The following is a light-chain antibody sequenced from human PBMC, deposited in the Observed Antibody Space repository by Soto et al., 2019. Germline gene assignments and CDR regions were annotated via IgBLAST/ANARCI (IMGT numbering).Light chain of an antibody. CDR2: GAS. Sequence: EVVMTQSPATLSVSPGERVTLSCRASQSVRSNLAWYQQKPGQSPRLLIYGASTRATGIPARFSGSGSGTDFTLTISSLEPEDFAVYYCQQRSNWPPSITFGQGTRLEIK. J-gene: IGKJ5*01. V-gene: IGKV3-11*01. CDR3: QQRSNWPPSIT. CDR1: QSVRSN.